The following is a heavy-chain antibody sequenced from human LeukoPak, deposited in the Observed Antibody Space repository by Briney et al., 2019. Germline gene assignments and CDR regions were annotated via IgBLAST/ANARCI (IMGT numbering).Heavy chain of an antibody. J-gene: IGHJ4*02. Sequence: GGSLRLSCAASGFTFTNYWMTWVRQAPGKGLEFVANINQDESVENYVDSVKGRFTISRDNAENSLHLQMNSLRVEDTAVYYCARDPGSSAFDYWGQGTLVTVSS. CDR3: ARDPGSSAFDY. CDR2: INQDESVE. D-gene: IGHD5/OR15-5a*01. V-gene: IGHV3-7*01. CDR1: GFTFTNYW.